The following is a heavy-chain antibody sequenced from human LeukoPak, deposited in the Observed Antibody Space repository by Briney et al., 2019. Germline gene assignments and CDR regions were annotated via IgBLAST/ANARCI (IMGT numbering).Heavy chain of an antibody. D-gene: IGHD2-21*02. CDR3: ARGSGPGAYCGGDCYAFDI. Sequence: GGSLRLSCAASGFTFSSYDMHWVRQATGKGLEWVSAIGTAGDTYYPGSVKGRFTISRENAKNSLYLQMNSLRAGDTAVYYCARGSGPGAYCGGDCYAFDIWGQGTMVTVSS. CDR2: IGTAGDT. J-gene: IGHJ3*02. CDR1: GFTFSSYD. V-gene: IGHV3-13*01.